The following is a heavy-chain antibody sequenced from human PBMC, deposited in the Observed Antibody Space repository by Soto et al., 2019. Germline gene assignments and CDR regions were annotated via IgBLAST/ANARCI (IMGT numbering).Heavy chain of an antibody. CDR2: LSYDGRDR. CDR3: AKGRDSGGASSYFDY. V-gene: IGHV3-30*18. J-gene: IGHJ4*02. Sequence: GGSLRLSCAASGFTFSRYGMHWVRQAPGKGLEWVAVLSYDGRDRYYGDSVKGRFTISRDNSKNTLYLQMNSLRAEDTAVYYCAKGRDSGGASSYFDYWRQGTLVTVCS. CDR1: GFTFSRYG. D-gene: IGHD4-17*01.